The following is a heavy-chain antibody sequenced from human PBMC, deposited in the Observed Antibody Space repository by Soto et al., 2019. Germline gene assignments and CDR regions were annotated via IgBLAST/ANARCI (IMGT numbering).Heavy chain of an antibody. Sequence: GGSLRLSCAASGFTFSSYSINWGRQAPGKGLEWVSSISISSSYIYYADSVKGRFTISRDNAKNSLYLQMNSLRAEDTAVYYCARDPYDGSSWPYYYYGMDVWGQGTTVTVSS. V-gene: IGHV3-21*01. CDR1: GFTFSSYS. CDR2: ISISSSYI. CDR3: ARDPYDGSSWPYYYYGMDV. D-gene: IGHD6-13*01. J-gene: IGHJ6*02.